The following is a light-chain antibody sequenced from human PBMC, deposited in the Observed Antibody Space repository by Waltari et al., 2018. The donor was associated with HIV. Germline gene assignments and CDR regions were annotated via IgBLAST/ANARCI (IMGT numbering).Light chain of an antibody. Sequence: IVLTQSPATLSFSPGERATLSCRASQSVRGYLAWYQQNPGQAPRLLIYDASNRATGIPARFSGSGSGTDFTLTISSLEPEDFAVYYCQQRSNWHTFGQGTKLEIK. V-gene: IGKV3-11*01. CDR2: DAS. CDR3: QQRSNWHT. J-gene: IGKJ2*01. CDR1: QSVRGY.